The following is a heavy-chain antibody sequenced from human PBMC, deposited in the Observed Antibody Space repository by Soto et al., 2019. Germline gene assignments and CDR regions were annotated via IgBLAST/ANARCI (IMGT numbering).Heavy chain of an antibody. CDR1: GYTFTSYY. J-gene: IGHJ6*02. CDR2: VNPSGGIT. CDR3: ATPLPSHSYAMGV. V-gene: IGHV1-46*01. D-gene: IGHD2-21*01. Sequence: ASVKVSCKASGYTFTSYYMHWVRQAPGQGLEWMGMVNPSGGITSYAQKFQGRVTMTRDTSTSTLNLELSSLRSEDTAVYYCATPLPSHSYAMGVWGQGTTVTVSS.